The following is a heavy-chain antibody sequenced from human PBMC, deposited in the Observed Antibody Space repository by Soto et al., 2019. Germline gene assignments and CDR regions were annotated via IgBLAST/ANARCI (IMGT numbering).Heavy chain of an antibody. D-gene: IGHD6-13*01. CDR1: GFTFSSYG. Sequence: QVQLVESGGGVVQPGRSLRLSCAASGFTFSSYGMHWVRQAPGKGLEWVAVIWYDGSNKYYADSVKGRFTISRDNSKNTLYLQMNSLRAEDTAVYYCARYEIAAANNWFDPWGQGTLVTVSS. CDR2: IWYDGSNK. CDR3: ARYEIAAANNWFDP. V-gene: IGHV3-33*01. J-gene: IGHJ5*02.